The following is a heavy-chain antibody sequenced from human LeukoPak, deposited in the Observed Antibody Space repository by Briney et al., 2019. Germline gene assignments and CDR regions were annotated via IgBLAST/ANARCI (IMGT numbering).Heavy chain of an antibody. D-gene: IGHD2-2*01. CDR3: ARGWGMGVVVPAAMPPAYYYYGMDV. CDR2: INHSGST. V-gene: IGHV4-34*01. Sequence: TPSETLSLTCAVYGGSFSGYYWSWIRQPPGKGLEWIGEINHSGSTNYNPSLKSRVTISVDTSKNQFSLKLSSVTAADTAVYYCARGWGMGVVVPAAMPPAYYYYGMDVWGQGTTVTVSS. CDR1: GGSFSGYY. J-gene: IGHJ6*02.